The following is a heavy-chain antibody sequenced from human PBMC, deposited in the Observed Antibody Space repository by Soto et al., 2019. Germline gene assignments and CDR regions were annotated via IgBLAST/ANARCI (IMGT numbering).Heavy chain of an antibody. D-gene: IGHD3-16*02. J-gene: IGHJ6*03. V-gene: IGHV1-18*01. CDR3: ARVVTYYDYIWGSYRSYMDV. Sequence: ASVKVSCKASGYTFTSYGISLVRQAPEQGLEWMGWISAYNGNTNYAQKLQGRVTMTTDTSTSTAYMELRSLRSDDTAVYYCARVVTYYDYIWGSYRSYMDVWGKGTTVTVSS. CDR1: GYTFTSYG. CDR2: ISAYNGNT.